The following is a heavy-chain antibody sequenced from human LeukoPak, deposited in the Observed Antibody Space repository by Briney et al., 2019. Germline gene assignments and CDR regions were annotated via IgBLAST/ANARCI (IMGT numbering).Heavy chain of an antibody. V-gene: IGHV3-64*01. CDR2: ITNNGGST. Sequence: PGGSLRLSCAASGFTFSSYAMHWVRQAPGKGLEYVSAITNNGGSTYYGNSVKGRFTISRDNSKNTLYLQMGSLRADDMAVYYCARDGSDCRGGTCDRGPYVYWGQGTLVTVSS. CDR3: ARDGSDCRGGTCDRGPYVY. J-gene: IGHJ4*02. D-gene: IGHD2-15*01. CDR1: GFTFSSYA.